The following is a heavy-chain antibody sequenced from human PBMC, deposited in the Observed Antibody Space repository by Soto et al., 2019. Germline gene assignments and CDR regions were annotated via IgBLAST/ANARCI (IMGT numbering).Heavy chain of an antibody. Sequence: QVQLVQSGAEVKKPGSSVKVSCKASGGTFSSYAISWVRQAPGQGLEWMGGIIPIFGTANYAQKFQGRVTITAADCTSPAYMALSSLRSEDTAVYYCARHVPAAGYYYGMDVWGQGTTVTVSS. CDR2: IIPIFGTA. J-gene: IGHJ6*02. D-gene: IGHD2-2*01. V-gene: IGHV1-69*12. CDR1: GGTFSSYA. CDR3: ARHVPAAGYYYGMDV.